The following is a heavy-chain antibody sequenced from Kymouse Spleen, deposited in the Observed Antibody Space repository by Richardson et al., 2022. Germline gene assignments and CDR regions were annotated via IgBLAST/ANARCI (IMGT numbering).Heavy chain of an antibody. CDR3: AKDRGITGTPHFDY. D-gene: IGHD1-7*01. Sequence: QVQLVESGGGVVQPGRSLRLSCAASGFTFSSYGMHWVRQAPGKGLEWVAVISYDGSNKYYADSVKGRFTISRDNSKNTLYLQMNSLRAEDTAVYYCAKDRGITGTPHFDYWGQGTLVTVSS. CDR2: ISYDGSNK. V-gene: IGHV3-30*18. J-gene: IGHJ4*02. CDR1: GFTFSSYG.